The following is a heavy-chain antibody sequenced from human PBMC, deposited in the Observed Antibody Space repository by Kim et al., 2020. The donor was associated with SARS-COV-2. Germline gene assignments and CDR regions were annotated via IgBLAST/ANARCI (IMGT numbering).Heavy chain of an antibody. V-gene: IGHV5-51*01. CDR3: ARHRSYPTPPHY. Sequence: RYSPSFQGQVTISADKSISTAYLQWSSLKASDTAMYYCARHRSYPTPPHYWGQGTLVTVSS. J-gene: IGHJ4*02.